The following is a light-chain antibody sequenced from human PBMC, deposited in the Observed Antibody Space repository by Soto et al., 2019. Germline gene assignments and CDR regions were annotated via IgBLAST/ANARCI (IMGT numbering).Light chain of an antibody. V-gene: IGLV2-11*01. CDR1: SSDVGAYKY. J-gene: IGLJ2*01. Sequence: QSVLTQPRSVSGSPGQSVTISCTGTSSDVGAYKYVSWYQQHPGKAPKLMIYEVNKRPSGVPDRFSGSKSGNTASLTISGLQAEDEADYYCCSYAGSYTFDVVFGGGTKVTVL. CDR2: EVN. CDR3: CSYAGSYTFDVV.